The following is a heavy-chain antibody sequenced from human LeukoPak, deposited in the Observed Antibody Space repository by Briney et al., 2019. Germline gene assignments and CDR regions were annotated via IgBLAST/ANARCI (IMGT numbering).Heavy chain of an antibody. J-gene: IGHJ2*01. CDR3: ASQGGWELLGSWYFDL. D-gene: IGHD1-26*01. Sequence: GGSLRLSCAASGFTFSDYYMSWIRQAPGKGLEWVSYISSSGSTIYYADSVKGRFTISRDNAKNSLYLQMNSLRAEDTAVYYCASQGGWELLGSWYFDLWGRGTLVTVSS. V-gene: IGHV3-11*01. CDR2: ISSSGSTI. CDR1: GFTFSDYY.